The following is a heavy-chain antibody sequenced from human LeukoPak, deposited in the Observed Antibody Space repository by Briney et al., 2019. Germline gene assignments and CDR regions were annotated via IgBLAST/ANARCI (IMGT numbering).Heavy chain of an antibody. J-gene: IGHJ6*03. CDR3: AKGAFRDQVQGCYYMDV. D-gene: IGHD3-10*01. CDR2: IKQDGSEK. Sequence: GGSLRLSCAASGFTFSSYWMSWVRQAPGKGLEWVANIKQDGSEKYYVDSVKGRFIISRDNAKNSLYLQMNSLRAEDTAVYYCAKGAFRDQVQGCYYMDVWGKGTTVTVSS. V-gene: IGHV3-7*01. CDR1: GFTFSSYW.